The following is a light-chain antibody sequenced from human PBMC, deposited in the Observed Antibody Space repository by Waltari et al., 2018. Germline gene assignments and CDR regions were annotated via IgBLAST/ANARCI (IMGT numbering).Light chain of an antibody. CDR3: QQYGSSPPRYS. CDR2: NAS. J-gene: IGKJ2*03. Sequence: EIVVTQSPGTLALSPGERATLSCRASQSLSSSHLAWYQQKPGQAPRLLIYNASSRATGIAERFSGSGSGTDVTLTISRLEPEDFAVYYCQQYGSSPPRYSFGQGTKLEIK. V-gene: IGKV3-20*01. CDR1: QSLSSSH.